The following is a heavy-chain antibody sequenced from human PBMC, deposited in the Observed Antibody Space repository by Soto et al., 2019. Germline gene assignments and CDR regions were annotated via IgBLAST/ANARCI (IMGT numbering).Heavy chain of an antibody. CDR1: GFTFSSYA. Sequence: GGSLTLSCAASGFTFSSYAMSWVRQPPGKGLEWVSAISGSGGSTYYADSVKGRCNSSRDNSKNTPYLQMNSQRAEDTAVYYCAKDRELAAANYFDYWGQGTLVTVSS. V-gene: IGHV3-23*01. CDR3: AKDRELAAANYFDY. J-gene: IGHJ4*02. CDR2: ISGSGGST. D-gene: IGHD6-13*01.